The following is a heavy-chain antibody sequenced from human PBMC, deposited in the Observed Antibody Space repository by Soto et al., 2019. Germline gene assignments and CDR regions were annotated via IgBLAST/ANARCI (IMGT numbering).Heavy chain of an antibody. CDR2: IYYSGST. V-gene: IGHV4-59*08. CDR1: GGSISSYY. CDR3: ARRFGISGMDV. D-gene: IGHD1-20*01. Sequence: SETLSLTCTVSGGSISSYYWSWIRQPPGKGLEWIGYIYYSGSTNYNPSLKSRVTISADTSKNQFSLKLSSVTAADTAVYYCARRFGISGMDVWGQGTTVTVSS. J-gene: IGHJ6*02.